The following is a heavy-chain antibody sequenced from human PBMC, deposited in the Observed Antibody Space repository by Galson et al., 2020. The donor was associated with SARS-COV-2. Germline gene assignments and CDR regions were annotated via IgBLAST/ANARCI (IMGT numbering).Heavy chain of an antibody. V-gene: IGHV3-11*01. D-gene: IGHD6-19*01. J-gene: IGHJ3*02. Sequence: GGSLRLSCEVSGFMFSDYYMAWIRQAPGKGFEWVSYISRTGTTIHYADSVKGRFTISRDTANNSLFLQMDSLRADDTAIYFCAKDSSGWYRAFDIWGQGTTVIVSS. CDR3: AKDSSGWYRAFDI. CDR2: ISRTGTTI. CDR1: GFMFSDYY.